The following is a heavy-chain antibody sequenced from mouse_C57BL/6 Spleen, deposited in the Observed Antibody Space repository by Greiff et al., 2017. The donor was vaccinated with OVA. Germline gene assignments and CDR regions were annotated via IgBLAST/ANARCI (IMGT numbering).Heavy chain of an antibody. CDR1: GFTFCDYG. V-gene: IGHV5-17*01. Sequence: EVQVVESGGGLVKPGGSLKLSCAASGFTFCDYGMHWVRQAPEKGLEWVAYISSGSSTIYYADTVKGRFTISRDNAKNTLFLQMTSLRSEDTGMYYCSRTNANCFDYWGQGTTLTVSS. D-gene: IGHD4-1*01. CDR2: ISSGSSTI. CDR3: SRTNANCFDY. J-gene: IGHJ2*01.